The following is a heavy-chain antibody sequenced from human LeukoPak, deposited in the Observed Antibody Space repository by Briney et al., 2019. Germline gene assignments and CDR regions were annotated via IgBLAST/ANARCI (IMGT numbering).Heavy chain of an antibody. J-gene: IGHJ4*02. Sequence: GGSLRLSCAASGFTFSSYAMSRVRQAPGKGLEWVSAISGYGGTTYYADSVKGRFTISRDNSKNTLHLQMNSLRAEDTAIYFCAKAPYDYGDYYFDYWGQGTLVTVSS. D-gene: IGHD4-17*01. CDR2: ISGYGGTT. V-gene: IGHV3-23*01. CDR3: AKAPYDYGDYYFDY. CDR1: GFTFSSYA.